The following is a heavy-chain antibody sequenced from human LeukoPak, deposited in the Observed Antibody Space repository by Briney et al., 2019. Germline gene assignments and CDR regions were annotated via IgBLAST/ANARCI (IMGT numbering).Heavy chain of an antibody. CDR2: ISYTGNT. J-gene: IGHJ4*02. CDR1: GFTFSSYV. Sequence: QPGGSLRLSCAASGFTFSSYVMSWVRQAPGEGLEWVSAISYTGNTYHADSVKGGFTISRDSSKNKLFLQMNRLRPEDAAVYYCAKAPVTTCRGAFCYPFDYWGLGTLVTVSS. D-gene: IGHD2-15*01. CDR3: AKAPVTTCRGAFCYPFDY. V-gene: IGHV3-23*01.